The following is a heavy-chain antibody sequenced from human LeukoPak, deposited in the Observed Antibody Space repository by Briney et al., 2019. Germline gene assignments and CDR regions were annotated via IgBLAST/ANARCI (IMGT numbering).Heavy chain of an antibody. V-gene: IGHV1-24*01. D-gene: IGHD3-10*01. CDR2: FDPEDGET. CDR3: ATVYYYGSGSYYWNY. CDR1: GYTLTELS. Sequence: GASVKVSCKVSGYTLTELSMHWVRQAPGKGLEGMGGFDPEDGETIYAQKFQGRVTMTEDTSTDTAYMELSSLRAEDTAVYYCATVYYYGSGSYYWNYWGQGTLVTVSS. J-gene: IGHJ4*02.